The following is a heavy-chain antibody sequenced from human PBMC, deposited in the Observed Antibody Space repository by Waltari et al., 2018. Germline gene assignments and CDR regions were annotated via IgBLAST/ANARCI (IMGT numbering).Heavy chain of an antibody. CDR3: ARDATFDSSGYYGIDY. V-gene: IGHV4-59*11. D-gene: IGHD3-22*01. CDR1: GGSISSHY. J-gene: IGHJ4*02. CDR2: IYYSGST. Sequence: QVQLQESGPGLVKPSETLSLTCTVSGGSISSHYWRWIRQPPGKGLEWIGYIYYSGSTTYTPSLKSRVTIAVDTSKNQFARKLSSVTAADTAVYYCARDATFDSSGYYGIDYWGQGTLVTVSS.